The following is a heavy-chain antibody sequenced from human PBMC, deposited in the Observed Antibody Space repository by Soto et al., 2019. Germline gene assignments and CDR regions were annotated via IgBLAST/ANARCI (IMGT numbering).Heavy chain of an antibody. CDR1: GGSISSGGYS. J-gene: IGHJ5*02. CDR3: ARGLAAAANWFDP. V-gene: IGHV4-30-2*05. CDR2: IYYSGST. Sequence: LSLTCAVSGGSISSGGYSWSWIRQPPGKGLESIGYIYYSGSTYYNPSLKSRVTISVDTSKKQFSLKLSSVTAADTAVYYCARGLAAAANWFDPWGQGTLVTVSS. D-gene: IGHD6-13*01.